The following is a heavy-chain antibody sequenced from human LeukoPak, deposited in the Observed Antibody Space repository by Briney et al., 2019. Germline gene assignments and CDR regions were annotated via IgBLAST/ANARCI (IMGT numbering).Heavy chain of an antibody. J-gene: IGHJ4*02. D-gene: IGHD5-12*01. CDR2: INWNSDSI. CDR1: GFTFDDYA. Sequence: GGSLRLSCAVSGFTFDDYAMHWVRQVPGKGLEWVSGINWNSDSIGYADSVKGRFTTSRDNAKNFLYLQINSLRAEDTAFYYCAINGGGDSGYGNFDYWGQGTLVTVSS. V-gene: IGHV3-9*01. CDR3: AINGGGDSGYGNFDY.